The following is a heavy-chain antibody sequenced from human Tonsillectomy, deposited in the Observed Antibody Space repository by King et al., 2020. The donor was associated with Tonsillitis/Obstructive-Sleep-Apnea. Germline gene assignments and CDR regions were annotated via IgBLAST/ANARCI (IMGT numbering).Heavy chain of an antibody. Sequence: QLQESGPGLVKPSETLSLTCTVSGGSISSYYWSWIRHPPGKGLEWIGYIYYSGSTNYNPSLKSRVTISVDTSKNQFSLKLSSVTAADTAVYYCARDRGSYRFAYYYYMDVWGKGTTVTVFS. V-gene: IGHV4-59*01. CDR2: IYYSGST. CDR1: GGSISSYY. J-gene: IGHJ6*03. D-gene: IGHD3-16*02. CDR3: ARDRGSYRFAYYYYMDV.